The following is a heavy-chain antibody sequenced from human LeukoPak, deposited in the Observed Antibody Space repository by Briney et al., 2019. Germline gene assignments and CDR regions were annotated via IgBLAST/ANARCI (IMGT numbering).Heavy chain of an antibody. CDR1: GFTFSSYA. CDR2: ISYDGSNK. V-gene: IGHV3-30*04. CDR3: ARGGHYYDSSGYYYSVVTEGYFQH. D-gene: IGHD3-22*01. Sequence: GGSLRLSCAASGFTFSSYAMHWVRQAPGKGVEWVAVISYDGSNKYYADSVKGRFTISRDNSKNTLYLQMNSLRAEDTAVYYCARGGHYYDSSGYYYSVVTEGYFQHWGQGTLVTVSS. J-gene: IGHJ1*01.